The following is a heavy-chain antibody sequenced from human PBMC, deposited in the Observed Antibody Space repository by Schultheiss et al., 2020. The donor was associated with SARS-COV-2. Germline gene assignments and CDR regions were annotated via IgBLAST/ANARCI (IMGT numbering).Heavy chain of an antibody. J-gene: IGHJ6*02. D-gene: IGHD6-6*01. CDR3: TTAVGRPGYYGMDV. CDR1: GFTFPDAW. CDR2: IKSETDGGTT. Sequence: GGSLRLSCAASGFTFPDAWMSWVRQAPGKGLEWVGRIKSETDGGTTDYAAPVKGRFTISRDDSKNTLYLQMNSLKTEDTAVYYCTTAVGRPGYYGMDVWVQGTTVTVSS. V-gene: IGHV3-15*01.